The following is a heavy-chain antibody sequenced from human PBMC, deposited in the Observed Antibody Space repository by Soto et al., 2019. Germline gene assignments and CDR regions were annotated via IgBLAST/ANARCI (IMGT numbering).Heavy chain of an antibody. Sequence: GGSLRLSCAAAGLPVSRLCRTWVRQATGKGLEWVSTISSDGSTYYADSVKGRFIISIDISKNTLFLQMNSLRVEDTAVYHGARDTFGGVYDFWHGGQGTLVTVSS. D-gene: IGHD3-3*01. V-gene: IGHV3-66*01. CDR2: ISSDGST. J-gene: IGHJ4*02. CDR3: ARDTFGGVYDFWH. CDR1: GLPVSRLC.